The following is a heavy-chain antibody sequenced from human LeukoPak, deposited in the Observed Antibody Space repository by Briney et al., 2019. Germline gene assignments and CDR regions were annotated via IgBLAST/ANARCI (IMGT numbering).Heavy chain of an antibody. CDR1: GSSFSSYW. J-gene: IGHJ4*02. D-gene: IGHD4-17*01. V-gene: IGHV5-51*01. Sequence: GASLKISCKGSGSSFSSYWIGWVRQKPGKGLEWMGIIHPGDSDTRYSPSFQGQVTISADKSISTAYLQWSSLKASDTAMYYCARRTYGEGDYYFDYWGQGTLVTVSS. CDR3: ARRTYGEGDYYFDY. CDR2: IHPGDSDT.